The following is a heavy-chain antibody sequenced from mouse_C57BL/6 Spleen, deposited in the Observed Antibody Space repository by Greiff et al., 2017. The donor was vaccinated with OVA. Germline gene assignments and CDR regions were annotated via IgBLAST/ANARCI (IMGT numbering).Heavy chain of an antibody. CDR2: IDPSDSYT. J-gene: IGHJ4*01. CDR3: ARGRSLMDY. Sequence: QVQLQQPGAELVMPGASVKLSCKASGYTFTSYWMPWVKQRPGQGLEWIGEIDPSDSYTNYNQKFKGKSTLTVDESSSTAYMQLSSLTSEDSAVYYCARGRSLMDYWGQGTSVTVSS. CDR1: GYTFTSYW. V-gene: IGHV1-69*01.